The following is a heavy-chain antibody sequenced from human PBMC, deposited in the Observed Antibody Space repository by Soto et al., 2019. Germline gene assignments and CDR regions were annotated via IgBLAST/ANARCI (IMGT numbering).Heavy chain of an antibody. CDR3: ASGIQLWLRRINNGYSG. D-gene: IGHD5-18*01. V-gene: IGHV1-69*12. CDR1: GGTFSTYA. J-gene: IGHJ4*02. Sequence: QVQLVXXGAEVKKXXXXVKVSCKAPGGTFSTYAISWVRQAPGQGLEWMGGIIPMFGTANYAQRFQDRVTITADESTNTVYMELSSLRSEDTAVYFCASGIQLWLRRINNGYSGWGQGTLVTVSS. CDR2: IIPMFGTA.